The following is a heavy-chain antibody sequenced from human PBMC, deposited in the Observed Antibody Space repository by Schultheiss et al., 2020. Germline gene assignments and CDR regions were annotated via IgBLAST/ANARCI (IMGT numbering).Heavy chain of an antibody. Sequence: SETLSLTCTVSGGSISSGNYYWSWIRQPAGKGLEWIGHIYTSGSANYNPSLKSRVTISVDTSKNQFSLKLSSVTAADTAVYYCARLPLTYCSSTSCYMGHMDVWGQGTTVTVSS. J-gene: IGHJ6*02. CDR2: IYTSGSA. CDR1: GGSISSGNYY. D-gene: IGHD2-2*02. V-gene: IGHV4-61*09. CDR3: ARLPLTYCSSTSCYMGHMDV.